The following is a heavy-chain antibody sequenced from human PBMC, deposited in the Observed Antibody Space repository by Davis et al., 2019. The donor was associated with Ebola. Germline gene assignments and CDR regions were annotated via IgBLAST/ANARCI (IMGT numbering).Heavy chain of an antibody. CDR1: GGSITSSSYY. V-gene: IGHV4-61*05. CDR2: IYYSGST. Sequence: MPSETLSLTCTVSGGSITSSSYYWGWIRQPPGKGLEWIGYIYYSGSTNYNPSLKSRVTISVDMSKNQFSLKLSSVTAADTAVYYCARVYYDILTGYTPFDYWGQGTLVTVSS. D-gene: IGHD3-9*01. J-gene: IGHJ4*02. CDR3: ARVYYDILTGYTPFDY.